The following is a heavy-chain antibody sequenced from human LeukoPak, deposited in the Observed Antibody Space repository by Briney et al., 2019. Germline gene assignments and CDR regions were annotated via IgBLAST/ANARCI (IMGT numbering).Heavy chain of an antibody. Sequence: GGSLRLSCAASGFTVSSNYMSWVRQAPGKGLEWVSVIYSGGSTYYADSVKGRFTISRDNAKNSLYLQMNSLRAEDTALYYCARARSRITMIANDAFDIWGQGTMVTVSS. CDR1: GFTVSSNY. D-gene: IGHD3-22*01. J-gene: IGHJ3*02. CDR2: IYSGGST. V-gene: IGHV3-53*01. CDR3: ARARSRITMIANDAFDI.